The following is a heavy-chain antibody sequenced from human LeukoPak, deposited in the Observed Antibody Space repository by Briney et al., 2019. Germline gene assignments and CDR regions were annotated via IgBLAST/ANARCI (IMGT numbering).Heavy chain of an antibody. D-gene: IGHD3-10*01. V-gene: IGHV4-34*01. CDR2: INRGGST. J-gene: IGHJ4*02. Sequence: PSETLSLTCAVYGGSFSNNYWSWMRQPPGKGLEWIGEINRGGSTNYNPSLKSRVTISVDTSKNQFSLRLSSVTAADTAVYYCARGLGSGSYYHSWAQGTLVAVSS. CDR1: GGSFSNNY. CDR3: ARGLGSGSYYHS.